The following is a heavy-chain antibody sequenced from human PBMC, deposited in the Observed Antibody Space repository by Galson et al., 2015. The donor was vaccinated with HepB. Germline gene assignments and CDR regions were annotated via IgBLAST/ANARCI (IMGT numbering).Heavy chain of an antibody. J-gene: IGHJ4*02. CDR2: ISYDGGTK. V-gene: IGHV3-30*04. CDR3: ARMPTAMDY. Sequence: SLRLSCAASGFSFNFYAMHWIRQAPGKGLEWVAVISYDGGTKFYADSVKGRFTISRGTSRNTLYLQMDSLRPEDTAIYYCARMPTAMDYWGQGTLLTVSS. CDR1: GFSFNFYA. D-gene: IGHD2-2*01.